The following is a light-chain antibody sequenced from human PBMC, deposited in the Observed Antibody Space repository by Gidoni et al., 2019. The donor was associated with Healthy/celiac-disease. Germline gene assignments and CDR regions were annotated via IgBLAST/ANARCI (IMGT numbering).Light chain of an antibody. Sequence: QSVLTQTPSASGTTGQRVTISCSGSSSHIGSTTVNWYQQRPVTAPKLLIYRNTQRPSVVPDRFSVSKSGPSASLAISGLQSEDEADYYCAAWDDILNGWLFGGGTQLTVL. CDR3: AAWDDILNGWL. V-gene: IGLV1-44*01. CDR2: RNT. CDR1: SSHIGSTT. J-gene: IGLJ3*02.